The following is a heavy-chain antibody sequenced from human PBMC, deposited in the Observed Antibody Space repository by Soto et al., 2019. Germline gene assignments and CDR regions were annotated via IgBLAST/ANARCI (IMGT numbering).Heavy chain of an antibody. CDR3: ARVREPLTGGPWFDP. D-gene: IGHD1-26*01. J-gene: IGHJ5*02. Sequence: PSETLSLTCAVYGGSFSGYYWSWIRQPPGKGLEWIGEINHSGSTNYNPSPKSRVTISVDTSKNQFSLKLSSVTAADTAVYYCARVREPLTGGPWFDPWGQGTLVTVSS. V-gene: IGHV4-34*01. CDR2: INHSGST. CDR1: GGSFSGYY.